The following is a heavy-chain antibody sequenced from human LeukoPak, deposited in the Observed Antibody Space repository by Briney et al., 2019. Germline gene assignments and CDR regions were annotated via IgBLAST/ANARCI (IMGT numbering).Heavy chain of an antibody. V-gene: IGHV3-9*03. CDR1: GFTFDDYA. CDR2: ISWNSGSI. J-gene: IGHJ4*02. D-gene: IGHD4-17*01. Sequence: GGSLRLSCAASGFTFDDYAMHWVRQAPGKGLEWGSGISWNSGSIGYAASVRGRFTISRDNAKNSLYLQMNSLRAEDMALYYCAKSYGDYALDYWGQGTLVTVSS. CDR3: AKSYGDYALDY.